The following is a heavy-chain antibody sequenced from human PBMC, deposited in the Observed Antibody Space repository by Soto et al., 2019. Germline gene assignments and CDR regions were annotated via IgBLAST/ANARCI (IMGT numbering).Heavy chain of an antibody. D-gene: IGHD6-6*01. V-gene: IGHV3-33*01. CDR2: IWYDGSNK. CDR3: ARDQYSGYSSSPPGYFDY. CDR1: GFTFSSYG. J-gene: IGHJ4*02. Sequence: PGGSLRLSCAASGFTFSSYGMHWVRQAPGKGLEWVAVIWYDGSNKYYADSVKGRFTISRDNSKNTLYLQMNSLRAEDTAVYYCARDQYSGYSSSPPGYFDYWGQGTLVTVS.